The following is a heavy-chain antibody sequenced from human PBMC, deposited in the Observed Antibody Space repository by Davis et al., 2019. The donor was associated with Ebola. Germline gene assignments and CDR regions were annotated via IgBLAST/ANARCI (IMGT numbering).Heavy chain of an antibody. CDR3: ARHSREYSGYDGFDY. V-gene: IGHV3-9*01. J-gene: IGHJ4*02. CDR2: ISWNSGSI. D-gene: IGHD5-12*01. CDR1: GFTFDDYA. Sequence: SLKISCAASGFTFDDYAMHWVRQAPGKGLEWVSGISWNSGSIGYADSVKGRFTISRDNAKNSLYLQMNSLRAEDTALYYCARHSREYSGYDGFDYWGQGTLVTVSS.